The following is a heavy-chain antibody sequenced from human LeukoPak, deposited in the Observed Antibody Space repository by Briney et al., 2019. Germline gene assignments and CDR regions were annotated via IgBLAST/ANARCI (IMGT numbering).Heavy chain of an antibody. Sequence: GESLKISCKGSGYSFTSYWIGWVRQMPGKGLEWMGIIYPGDSDTRYSPSFQGQVTISADKSISTAYLQWSSLKASDTAMYYCARASVLGAAATYYFDYWGQGTLVTVSS. D-gene: IGHD2-2*01. J-gene: IGHJ4*02. V-gene: IGHV5-51*01. CDR3: ARASVLGAAATYYFDY. CDR1: GYSFTSYW. CDR2: IYPGDSDT.